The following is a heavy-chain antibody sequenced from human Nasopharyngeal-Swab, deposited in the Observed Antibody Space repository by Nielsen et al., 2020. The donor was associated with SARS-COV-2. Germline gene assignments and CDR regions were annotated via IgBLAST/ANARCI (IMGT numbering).Heavy chain of an antibody. J-gene: IGHJ4*02. CDR3: ARDRIDSGFDY. Sequence: ASVKVSCKASGYTFTSYAMHWVRQAPGQRLEWMGWIDAGNGNTKYSQKFQGRVTITRDTSASTAYMELSSLRSEDTAVYYCARDRIDSGFDYWGQGTLVTVSS. D-gene: IGHD3-10*01. CDR1: GYTFTSYA. CDR2: IDAGNGNT. V-gene: IGHV1-3*01.